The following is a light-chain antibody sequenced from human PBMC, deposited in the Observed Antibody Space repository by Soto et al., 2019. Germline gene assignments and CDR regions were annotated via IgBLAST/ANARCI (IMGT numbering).Light chain of an antibody. CDR3: QQYYSYPPT. V-gene: IGKV1-8*01. CDR2: AAS. J-gene: IGKJ4*01. Sequence: AIRMTQSPSSFSASTGDRVTITSRASEGISSYLAWYQQKPGKAPKLLIYAASTLQSGVPSRFSGSGSGTDFTLTISCLQSEDFATYYCQQYYSYPPTFGGGTKVEI. CDR1: EGISSY.